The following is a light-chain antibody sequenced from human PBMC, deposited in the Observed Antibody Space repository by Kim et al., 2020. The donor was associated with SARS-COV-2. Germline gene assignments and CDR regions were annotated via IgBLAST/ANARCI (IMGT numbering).Light chain of an antibody. J-gene: IGKJ1*01. CDR1: QSISSW. CDR3: QQYNSYSWT. V-gene: IGKV1-5*01. CDR2: DAS. Sequence: GSVGDGVTITCRASQSISSWLAWYQQKPGKAPKLLIYDASSLESGVPSRFSGSGSGTEFTLTISSLQPDDFATYFCQQYNSYSWTFGQGTKVDIK.